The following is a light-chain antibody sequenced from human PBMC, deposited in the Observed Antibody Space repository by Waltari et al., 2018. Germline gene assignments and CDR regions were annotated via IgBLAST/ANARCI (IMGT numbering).Light chain of an antibody. V-gene: IGLV3-1*01. Sequence: SYELTQPPSVSVSPGQTASITCSGDKWGDKYACWYQQKPGQSPLLGIYQDSKRPSGIPERFSGSNSGNTATLTISGTQAMDEADYYCQAWDSSTVVFGGGTKLTVL. CDR2: QDS. J-gene: IGLJ2*01. CDR1: KWGDKY. CDR3: QAWDSSTVV.